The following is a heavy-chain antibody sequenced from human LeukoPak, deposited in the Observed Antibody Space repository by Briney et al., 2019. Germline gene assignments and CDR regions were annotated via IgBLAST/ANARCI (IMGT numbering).Heavy chain of an antibody. CDR3: ARGRVGAPPFDY. Sequence: SETLSLTCVVYGGSFSGYYWSWIRQPPGKGLEWIGEINHSGSTNYNPSLKSRVTISVDTSKNQFSLKLSSVTAADTAVYYCARGRVGAPPFDYWGQGTLVTVSS. CDR2: INHSGST. J-gene: IGHJ4*02. D-gene: IGHD1-26*01. V-gene: IGHV4-34*01. CDR1: GGSFSGYY.